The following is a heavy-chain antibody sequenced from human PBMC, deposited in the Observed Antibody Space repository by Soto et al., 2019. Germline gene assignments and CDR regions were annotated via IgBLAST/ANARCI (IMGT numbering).Heavy chain of an antibody. Sequence: PGGSLRLSCAASGFTFGNYGMHWVRQAPGKGLEWVAVIWFDGNKQHYADSVKGRFTISRDNSKNTLYLQMNSLRAEDTAVYYCAKDPRFTVTTHWGQGTLVTVSS. J-gene: IGHJ4*02. CDR1: GFTFGNYG. V-gene: IGHV3-33*06. D-gene: IGHD4-4*01. CDR3: AKDPRFTVTTH. CDR2: IWFDGNKQ.